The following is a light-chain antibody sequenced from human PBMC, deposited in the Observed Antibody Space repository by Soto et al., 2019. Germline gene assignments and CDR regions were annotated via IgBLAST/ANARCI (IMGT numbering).Light chain of an antibody. CDR1: QSVSSSY. CDR2: GAS. V-gene: IGKV3-20*01. J-gene: IGKJ2*01. Sequence: EIVLTQSAGTLSLYPGERATLSCRASQSVSSSYLAWYQQKPGQAPRLLIYGASSRATGIPDRFSGSGSGTDFTLTISRLEPEDFAVYYCQQYGSSGYTFGQGTKLEIK. CDR3: QQYGSSGYT.